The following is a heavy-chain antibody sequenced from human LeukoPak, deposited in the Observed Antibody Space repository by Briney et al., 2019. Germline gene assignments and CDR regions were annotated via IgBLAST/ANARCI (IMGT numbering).Heavy chain of an antibody. D-gene: IGHD1-7*01. CDR2: IIPIFATA. CDR3: ARVSDWNYFQFDY. V-gene: IGHV1-69*13. Sequence: SVKVSCKASGGTFSSYAISWVRQAPGQGLEWMGGIIPIFATANYAQKFQGRVTITADESTSTAYMELSSLRSDDTAVYYCARVSDWNYFQFDYWGQGTLVTVSS. J-gene: IGHJ4*02. CDR1: GGTFSSYA.